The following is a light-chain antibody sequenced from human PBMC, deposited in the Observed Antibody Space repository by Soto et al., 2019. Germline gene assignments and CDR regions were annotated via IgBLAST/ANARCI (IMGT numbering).Light chain of an antibody. CDR3: SSYTSSSTLMV. CDR1: SSDVGGYNY. CDR2: DVS. J-gene: IGLJ2*01. V-gene: IGLV2-14*01. Sequence: QSALTQPASVSGSPGQSITISCTGTSSDVGGYNYLSWYQQHPGKAPKLMIYDVSNRPSGVSNRFSSSKSGNTASLTISGLQAKDDAYNYCSSYTSSSTLMVFGGGTKLTV.